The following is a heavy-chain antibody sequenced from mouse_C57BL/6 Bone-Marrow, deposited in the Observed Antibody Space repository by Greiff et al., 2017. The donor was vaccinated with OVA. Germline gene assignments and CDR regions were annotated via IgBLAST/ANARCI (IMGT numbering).Heavy chain of an antibody. D-gene: IGHD1-1*01. CDR2: IYPRSGNT. Sequence: QVQLQQSGAELARPGASVKLSCKASGYTFTSYGISWVKQRTGQGLEWIGEIYPRSGNTYYNEKFKGKATLTADKSSSTAYMELRSLTSEDSAVYFCARHITTVGGGYFDVWGTGTTVTVSS. CDR1: GYTFTSYG. CDR3: ARHITTVGGGYFDV. J-gene: IGHJ1*03. V-gene: IGHV1-81*01.